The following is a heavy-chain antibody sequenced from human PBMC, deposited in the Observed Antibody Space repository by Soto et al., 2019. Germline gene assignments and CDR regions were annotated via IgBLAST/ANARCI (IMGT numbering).Heavy chain of an antibody. CDR1: GGTFSSYT. J-gene: IGHJ6*02. CDR2: ISAYNGNT. D-gene: IGHD1-1*01. Sequence: ASVKVSCKASGGTFSSYTISWVRQAPGQGLEWMGWISAYNGNTNYAQKLQGRVTMTTDTSTSTAYMELRSLRSDDTAVYYCARTTRGDYYYYYGMDVWGQGTTVTVSS. CDR3: ARTTRGDYYYYYGMDV. V-gene: IGHV1-18*01.